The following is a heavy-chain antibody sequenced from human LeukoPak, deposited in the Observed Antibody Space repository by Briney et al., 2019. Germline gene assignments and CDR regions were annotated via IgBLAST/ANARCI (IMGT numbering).Heavy chain of an antibody. D-gene: IGHD3-10*01. J-gene: IGHJ5*02. CDR2: ISGSGGST. CDR1: GFTFSSYA. CDR3: AKGTYYYGSGSQTFDP. V-gene: IGHV3-23*01. Sequence: GGSLRLSCAASGFTFSSYAMSWVRQAPGKGLEWVSAISGSGGSTYYADSVKGRFTISRDNSKNTLYLQMNSLRAGDTAVYYCAKGTYYYGSGSQTFDPWGQGTLVTVSS.